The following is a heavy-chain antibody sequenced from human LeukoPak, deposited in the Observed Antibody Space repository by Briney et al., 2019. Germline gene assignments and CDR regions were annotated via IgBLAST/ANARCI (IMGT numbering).Heavy chain of an antibody. V-gene: IGHV3-53*01. Sequence: GSLRLSCAASGFTFTGYWMHWVRQAPGKGLEWVSVIYSGGSTYYADSVKGRFTISRDNSKNTLYLQMNSLRAEDTAVYYCARAVVEGFFDYWGQGTLVTVSS. CDR3: ARAVVEGFFDY. CDR2: IYSGGST. CDR1: GFTFTGYW. J-gene: IGHJ4*02. D-gene: IGHD2-15*01.